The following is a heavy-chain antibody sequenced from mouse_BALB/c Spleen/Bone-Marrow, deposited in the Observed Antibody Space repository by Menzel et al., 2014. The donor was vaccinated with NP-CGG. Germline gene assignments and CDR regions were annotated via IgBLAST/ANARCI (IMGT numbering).Heavy chain of an antibody. CDR2: IIYSGST. CDR3: ARSADWYFDV. J-gene: IGHJ1*01. CDR1: GYSITSDYA. V-gene: IGHV3-2*02. Sequence: EVNLVESGPGLVKPSQSLSLTCTVTGYSITSDYAWNWIRQFPGNKLEWMGYIIYSGSTSYNPSLKSRISITRDTSNNQFFLQLNSVTTEDTATYSCARSADWYFDVWGAGTTVTVSS.